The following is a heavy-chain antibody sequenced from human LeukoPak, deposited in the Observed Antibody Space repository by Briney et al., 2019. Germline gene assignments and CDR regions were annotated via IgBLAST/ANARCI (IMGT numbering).Heavy chain of an antibody. D-gene: IGHD3-3*01. CDR3: ARDGAFGVVTRYYYGMDV. V-gene: IGHV1-69*13. CDR2: IIPIFGTA. CDR1: GGTFSSYA. J-gene: IGHJ6*02. Sequence: ASVKVSCKASGGTFSSYAISWVRQAPGQGLEWMGGIIPIFGTANCAQKFQGRVTITADESTSTAYMELSSLRSEDTAVYYCARDGAFGVVTRYYYGMDVWGQGTTVTVSS.